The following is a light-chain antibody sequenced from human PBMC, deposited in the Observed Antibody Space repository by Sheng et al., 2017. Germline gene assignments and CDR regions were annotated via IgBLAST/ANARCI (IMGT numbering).Light chain of an antibody. CDR1: QGISTY. CDR2: AAS. CDR3: QQSYNSPRT. J-gene: IGKJ1*01. V-gene: IGKV1-8*01. Sequence: AIRMTQSPSSLSASTGDRVTITCRASQGISTYLAWYQQKPGEAPKLLIYAASTLQSGVPSRFSGSGSGTDFTLTISSLQSEDFATYYCQQSYNSPRTFGQGTKVEIK.